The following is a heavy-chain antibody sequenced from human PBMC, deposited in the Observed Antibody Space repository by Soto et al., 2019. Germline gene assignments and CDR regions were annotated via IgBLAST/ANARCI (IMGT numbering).Heavy chain of an antibody. Sequence: PRLSCAASRFTVSRHYISWVRQAPGKGLEWVSVIYAAGSTYYADSVKGRFTISRDNSKNIVYPQMDSLRAEDTAVYYCARKAGPTQFYYDSWGQGIRVTVSS. CDR2: IYAAGST. CDR3: ARKAGPTQFYYDS. D-gene: IGHD4-4*01. V-gene: IGHV3-53*01. CDR1: RFTVSRHY. J-gene: IGHJ4*02.